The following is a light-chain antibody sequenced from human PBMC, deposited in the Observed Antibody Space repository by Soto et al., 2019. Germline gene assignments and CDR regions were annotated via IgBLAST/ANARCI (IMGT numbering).Light chain of an antibody. CDR1: QSVGSN. CDR2: GTS. Sequence: EIVLTQSPATLSVSPGERATLSCRASQSVGSNLAWYQQTPGQAPRLLIYGTSTRATGIPARFSGGGSGTEFTLTISSLQSEDFAVYYCQQYNNWPRTFGQGIKVEIQ. V-gene: IGKV3-15*01. CDR3: QQYNNWPRT. J-gene: IGKJ1*01.